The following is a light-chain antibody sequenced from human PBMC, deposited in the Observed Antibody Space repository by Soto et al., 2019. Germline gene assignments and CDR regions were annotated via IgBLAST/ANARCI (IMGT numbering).Light chain of an antibody. CDR3: QQYASSPYT. CDR2: GAS. J-gene: IGKJ2*01. Sequence: EIVLTQSPGTLSLSPGERATLSCRASLSVSSNYLAWYQQKPGQAPRLLIYGASRRATGIPDRFSGRESGTDFTLTITTLEPEDSAVYFCQQYASSPYTFGQGTKVDI. CDR1: LSVSSNY. V-gene: IGKV3-20*01.